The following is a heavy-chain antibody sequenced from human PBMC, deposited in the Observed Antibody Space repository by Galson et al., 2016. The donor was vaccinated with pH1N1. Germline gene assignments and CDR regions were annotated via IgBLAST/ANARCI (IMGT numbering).Heavy chain of an antibody. Sequence: SLRLSCAASGITFSSYTMHWVRQAPGKGLEYVSSINNNGVSTYYADSVKGRFTISRDNSKNTLYLQMSSLRVEDTAVYFCVRELGNWGYFDYWGQGILVTVSS. D-gene: IGHD7-27*01. CDR3: VRELGNWGYFDY. V-gene: IGHV3-64D*09. J-gene: IGHJ4*02. CDR2: INNNGVST. CDR1: GITFSSYT.